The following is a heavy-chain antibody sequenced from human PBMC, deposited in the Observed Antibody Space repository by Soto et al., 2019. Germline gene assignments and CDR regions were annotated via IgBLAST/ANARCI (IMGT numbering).Heavy chain of an antibody. V-gene: IGHV3-30*18. J-gene: IGHJ4*02. CDR2: ISYDGNHA. D-gene: IGHD3-10*01. CDR3: AKDADYGSGSYDPPDY. CDR1: GFTFTNYG. Sequence: QVQLVGSGGGAVQPGRSLRLSCAASGFTFTNYGMHWVRQAPGKGLEWVSIISYDGNHAYYADFVRGRFTISRDDSKNTLYLQLNSLRAEDTAVYYCAKDADYGSGSYDPPDYWGQGTLVAVSS.